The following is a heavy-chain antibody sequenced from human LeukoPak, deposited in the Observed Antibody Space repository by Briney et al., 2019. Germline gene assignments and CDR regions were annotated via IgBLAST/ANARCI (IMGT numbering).Heavy chain of an antibody. CDR2: ISSSSSYI. J-gene: IGHJ5*02. CDR3: ARGGKLRFKHNWFDP. D-gene: IGHD3-3*01. V-gene: IGHV3-21*04. Sequence: GGSLRLSCAASGFTFSSYRMNWVRQAPGKGLEWVSSISSSSSYIYYAGSVKGRFTISRDNAKNSLYLQMNSLRAEDTAVYYCARGGKLRFKHNWFDPWGQGTLVTVSS. CDR1: GFTFSSYR.